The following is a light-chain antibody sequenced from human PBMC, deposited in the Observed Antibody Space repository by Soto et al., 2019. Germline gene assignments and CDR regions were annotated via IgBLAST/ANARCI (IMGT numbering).Light chain of an antibody. CDR1: SSNIGAGYD. J-gene: IGLJ2*01. V-gene: IGLV1-40*01. CDR3: QSYDSSLSVMV. CDR2: VNS. Sequence: QSVLTQPPSVFGAPGQRVTISCTGSSSNIGAGYDVHWYQQFPGTAPKLLIYVNSDRPSGVPDRFSGSKSGTSASLAITGLQVEDEADYYCQSYDSSLSVMVFGGGTKLTVL.